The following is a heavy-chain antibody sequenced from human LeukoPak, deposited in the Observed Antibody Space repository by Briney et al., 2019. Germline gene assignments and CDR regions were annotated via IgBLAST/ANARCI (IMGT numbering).Heavy chain of an antibody. CDR2: MFDSVRT. CDR1: GGSLSSHF. D-gene: IGHD5-18*01. Sequence: TETLSLTCTVSGGSLSSHFWSWIRQPPGKGLEWIGYMFDSVRTKDNPSLKSRLTLSADTSKNQFSLRLSSVTAADTAVYYCATIRRGDIFGYFDFWGQGIKVTVSS. J-gene: IGHJ4*02. V-gene: IGHV4-59*11. CDR3: ATIRRGDIFGYFDF.